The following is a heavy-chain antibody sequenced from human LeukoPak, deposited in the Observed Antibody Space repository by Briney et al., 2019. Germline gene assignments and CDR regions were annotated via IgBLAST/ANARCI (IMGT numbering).Heavy chain of an antibody. D-gene: IGHD6-6*01. CDR3: ARVRQYSSSSQYYFDY. CDR1: GFTFDDYG. CDR2: INWNGGST. Sequence: GGSLRLSCAASGFTFDDYGMSWVRQAPGKGLEWVSGINWNGGSTGYADSVKGRFTISRDNAKNSLYLQMNSLRAEDTALYHCARVRQYSSSSQYYFDYWGQGTLVTVSS. J-gene: IGHJ4*02. V-gene: IGHV3-20*01.